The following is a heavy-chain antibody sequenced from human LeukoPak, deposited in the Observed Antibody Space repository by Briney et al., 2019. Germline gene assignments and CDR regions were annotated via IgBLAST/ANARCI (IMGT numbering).Heavy chain of an antibody. D-gene: IGHD6-19*01. CDR2: INSDGSST. CDR1: GFTFSSYW. CDR3: AKEQMMYSSSPFDY. Sequence: SGGSLRLSCAASGFTFSSYWMHWVRHAPGKGLVWVSRINSDGSSTSYADSVKGRFTISRDNAKNTLYLQMNSLRAEDTAVYFCAKEQMMYSSSPFDYWGQGTLVTVSA. J-gene: IGHJ4*02. V-gene: IGHV3-74*01.